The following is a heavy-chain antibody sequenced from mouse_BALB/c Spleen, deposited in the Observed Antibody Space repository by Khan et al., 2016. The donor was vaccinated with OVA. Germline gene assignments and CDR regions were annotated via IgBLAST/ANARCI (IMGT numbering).Heavy chain of an antibody. Sequence: EVKLEESGGDLVKPGGSLKLSCAASGFSFSSYSMSWVLQTLDKSLEWVASFISGGDYTYYPDSVKGRFTITRDNAKNTLYLQLSYLKTEDTAMYYGAAHLTGAFAYWGQGTLVTVSA. CDR3: AAHLTGAFAY. CDR1: GFSFSSYS. CDR2: FISGGDYT. V-gene: IGHV5-6*02. J-gene: IGHJ3*01. D-gene: IGHD4-1*01.